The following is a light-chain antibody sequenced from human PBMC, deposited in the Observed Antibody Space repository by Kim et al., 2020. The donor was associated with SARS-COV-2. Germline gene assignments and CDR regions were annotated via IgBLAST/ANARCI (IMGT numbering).Light chain of an antibody. V-gene: IGKV1-5*03. CDR2: RAS. Sequence: DIQMTQSPSTLSASVGDRVTITCRASQSVNTWLAWYQQKSGKAPKLLIYRASNLESGVPSRFSGSGSGTEFTLTISSLQPDDFATYYCQQYNSYQFTFGPGTKVDIK. CDR1: QSVNTW. J-gene: IGKJ3*01. CDR3: QQYNSYQFT.